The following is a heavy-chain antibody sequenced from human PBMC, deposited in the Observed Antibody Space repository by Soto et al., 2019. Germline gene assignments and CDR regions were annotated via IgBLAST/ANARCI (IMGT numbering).Heavy chain of an antibody. J-gene: IGHJ4*02. CDR1: GFIFSNYG. V-gene: IGHV3-30*18. Sequence: QVQLVDSRGGVVQPGRPLRLSCAASGFIFSNYGMHWVRQAPGKGLEWVALISNDGSKKYYADSVKGRFVISRDNSKNPLDLEMNNLRAVDTAVYLCAKVPLRLYYCDDWGKGSGVIVSS. CDR2: ISNDGSKK. D-gene: IGHD6-25*01. CDR3: AKVPLRLYYCDD.